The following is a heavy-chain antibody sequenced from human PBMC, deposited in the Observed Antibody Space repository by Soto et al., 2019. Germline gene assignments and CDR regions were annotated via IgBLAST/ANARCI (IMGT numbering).Heavy chain of an antibody. V-gene: IGHV1-69*13. Sequence: SVKVSCKASGGTFSSYALRWVRQAPGQGLEWMGGIIPIFGTANYAQKFQGRVTITADESTSTAYMELSSLRSEDTAVYYFAVMTTVTTYYYYGMDVWGQGTTVTVSS. CDR3: AVMTTVTTYYYYGMDV. CDR1: GGTFSSYA. J-gene: IGHJ6*02. D-gene: IGHD4-17*01. CDR2: IIPIFGTA.